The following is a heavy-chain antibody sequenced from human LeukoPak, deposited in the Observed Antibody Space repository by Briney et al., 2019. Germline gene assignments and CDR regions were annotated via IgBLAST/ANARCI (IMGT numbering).Heavy chain of an antibody. CDR1: GYTFTGYY. Sequence: ASVKVSCKASGYTFTGYYMHWVRQAPGQGLEWMGRINPNSGGTNYAQKFQGRVTMTRDTSISTAYMELSRLRSDDTAVYYCARGLNYYDSSGIDYWGQGTLVAVSS. J-gene: IGHJ4*02. CDR2: INPNSGGT. D-gene: IGHD3-22*01. CDR3: ARGLNYYDSSGIDY. V-gene: IGHV1-2*06.